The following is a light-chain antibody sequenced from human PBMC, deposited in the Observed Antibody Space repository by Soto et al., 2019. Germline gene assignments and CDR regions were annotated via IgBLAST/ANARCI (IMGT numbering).Light chain of an antibody. Sequence: EIVLTQSPATLSLSPGERAALSCRASQSVSSQLSWSQQKPGQAPRLLIYDASNRDTGIPATFSGSGSGTDFTLIISSLEPEDLAVYYCRQRSNWPLTFGGGTKVAIK. CDR3: RQRSNWPLT. J-gene: IGKJ4*01. CDR1: QSVSSQ. V-gene: IGKV3-11*01. CDR2: DAS.